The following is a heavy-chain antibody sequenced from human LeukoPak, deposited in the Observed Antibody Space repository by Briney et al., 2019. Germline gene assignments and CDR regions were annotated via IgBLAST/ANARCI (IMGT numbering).Heavy chain of an antibody. J-gene: IGHJ3*02. V-gene: IGHV4-34*01. D-gene: IGHD5-24*01. CDR2: INHSGST. CDR1: GFTFSSNA. Sequence: PGGSLRLSCAASGFTFSSNAMSWVRQPPGKGLEWIGEINHSGSTKYNPSLKSRVTISADTSKNQFSLRLSSVTAADTAVYYCARAEDEFDIWGQGTMVTVSS. CDR3: ARAEDEFDI.